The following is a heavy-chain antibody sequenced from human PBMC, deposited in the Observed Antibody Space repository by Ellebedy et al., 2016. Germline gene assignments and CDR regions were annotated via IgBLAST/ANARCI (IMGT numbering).Heavy chain of an antibody. V-gene: IGHV1-69*04. J-gene: IGHJ6*02. Sequence: SVKVSCXASGYTFTSYAISWVRQAPGQGLEWMGRIIPILGIANYAQKFQGRVTITADKSTSTAYMELSSLRSEDTAVYYCARDPYCGGDCHYYGMDVWGQGTTVTVSS. D-gene: IGHD2-21*02. CDR3: ARDPYCGGDCHYYGMDV. CDR2: IIPILGIA. CDR1: GYTFTSYA.